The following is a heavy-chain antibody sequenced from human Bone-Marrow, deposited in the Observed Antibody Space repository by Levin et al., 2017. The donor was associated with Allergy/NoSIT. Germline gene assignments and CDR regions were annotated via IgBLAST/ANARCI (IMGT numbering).Heavy chain of an antibody. Sequence: GESLKISCAASGFIFSDHYMDWVRQAPGKGLEWVGRTRNKANSYTTEYAASVKGRFTISRDDSKNSLFLQMNSLIPEDTAVYYCARGGYSSTRHERRFYYGMDVWGQGTTVTVSS. CDR2: TRNKANSYTT. J-gene: IGHJ6*02. V-gene: IGHV3-72*01. D-gene: IGHD6-13*01. CDR3: ARGGYSSTRHERRFYYGMDV. CDR1: GFIFSDHY.